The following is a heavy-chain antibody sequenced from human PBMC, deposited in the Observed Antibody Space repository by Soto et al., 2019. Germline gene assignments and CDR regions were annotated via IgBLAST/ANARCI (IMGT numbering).Heavy chain of an antibody. CDR1: GFSFSDYA. D-gene: IGHD3-10*01. CDR3: AKGGGFMVRGNWFDP. Sequence: EVQLLESGGDLVQPGGSLRLSCAASGFSFSDYAMIWVRQAPGKGLEWVSGISGAAGSIFYAGSVKGRITISRDNSKNTCYLQRTRLRVEDTALYYGAKGGGFMVRGNWFDPWFQGTLVTVSS. V-gene: IGHV3-23*01. J-gene: IGHJ5*02. CDR2: ISGAAGSI.